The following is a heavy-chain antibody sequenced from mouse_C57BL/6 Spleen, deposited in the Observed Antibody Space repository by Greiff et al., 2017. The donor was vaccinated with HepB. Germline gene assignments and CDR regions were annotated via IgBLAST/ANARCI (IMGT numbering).Heavy chain of an antibody. CDR1: GYAFSSSW. J-gene: IGHJ1*03. CDR3: ARDDYDWYFDV. Sequence: QVQLQQSGPELVKPGASVKISCKASGYAFSSSWMNWVKQRPGKGLEWIGRIYPGDGDTNYNGKFKGKATLTADKSSSTAYMQLSSLTSEDSAVYFCARDDYDWYFDVWGTGTTVTVSS. V-gene: IGHV1-82*01. CDR2: IYPGDGDT. D-gene: IGHD2-4*01.